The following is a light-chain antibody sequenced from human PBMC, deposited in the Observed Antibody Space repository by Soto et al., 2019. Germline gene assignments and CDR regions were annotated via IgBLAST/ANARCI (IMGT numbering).Light chain of an antibody. J-gene: IGLJ1*01. CDR3: SSYTTSSTVV. V-gene: IGLV2-14*03. CDR1: SSDVGGYYY. Sequence: QSVLTQPPSASGSPGQSVTISCTGTSSDVGGYYYVSWYQQLPGKAPKLMIYEVTSRPSGVSNRFSGSKSGNTASLTISGLQPEDEAEYYCSSYTTSSTVVFGTGTKVTVL. CDR2: EVT.